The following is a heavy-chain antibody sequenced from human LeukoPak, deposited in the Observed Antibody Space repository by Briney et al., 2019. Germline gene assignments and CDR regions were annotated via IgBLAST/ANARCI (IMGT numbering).Heavy chain of an antibody. V-gene: IGHV3-7*01. CDR3: ARVLPVASRDY. Sequence: GGSLRLSCAASGFTFSTYWMSWVRQAPGKGLEWVANIKQDGSDKFYVDSVKGRFTISRDNAKNSMYLQMNSLKAEDTAIYYCARVLPVASRDYWGQGTLVTVSS. CDR2: IKQDGSDK. J-gene: IGHJ4*02. CDR1: GFTFSTYW. D-gene: IGHD2-2*01.